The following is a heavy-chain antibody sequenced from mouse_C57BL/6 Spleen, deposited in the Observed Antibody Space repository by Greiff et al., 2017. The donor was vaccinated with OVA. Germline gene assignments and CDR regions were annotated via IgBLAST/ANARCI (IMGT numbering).Heavy chain of an antibody. J-gene: IGHJ1*03. CDR1: GFTFSDYY. Sequence: EVKLMESGGGLVQPGGSLKLSCAASGFTFSDYYMYWVRQTPEKRLEWVAYISNGGGSTYYPDTVKGRFTISRDNAKNTLYLQMSRLKSEDTAMYYCARHDYDSYFDVWGTGTTVTVSS. CDR2: ISNGGGST. D-gene: IGHD2-4*01. CDR3: ARHDYDSYFDV. V-gene: IGHV5-12*01.